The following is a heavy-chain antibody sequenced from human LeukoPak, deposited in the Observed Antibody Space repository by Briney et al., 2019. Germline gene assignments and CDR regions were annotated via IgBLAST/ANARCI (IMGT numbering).Heavy chain of an antibody. CDR1: GGTFISYA. J-gene: IGHJ3*02. CDR2: IIPIFGTA. CDR3: ARDHYDDGGAFDI. D-gene: IGHD3-3*01. Sequence: SVKVSCKASGGTFISYAISWVRQAPGQGLEWMGGIIPIFGTANYAQKFQGRVTITADESTSTAYMELSSLRSEDTAVYYCARDHYDDGGAFDIWGQGTMVTVSS. V-gene: IGHV1-69*13.